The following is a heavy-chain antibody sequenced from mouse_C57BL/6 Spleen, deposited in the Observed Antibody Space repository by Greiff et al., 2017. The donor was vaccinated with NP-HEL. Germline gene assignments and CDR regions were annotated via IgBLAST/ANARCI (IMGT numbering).Heavy chain of an antibody. V-gene: IGHV5-17*01. Sequence: EVKLVESGGGLVKPGGSLKLSCAASGFTFSDYGMHWVRQAPEKGLEWVAYISSGSSTIYYADTVKGRFTISRDNAKNTLFLQMTSLRSEDTAMYYCARRDWDGWYFDVWGTGTTVTVSS. CDR1: GFTFSDYG. CDR2: ISSGSSTI. D-gene: IGHD4-1*01. CDR3: ARRDWDGWYFDV. J-gene: IGHJ1*03.